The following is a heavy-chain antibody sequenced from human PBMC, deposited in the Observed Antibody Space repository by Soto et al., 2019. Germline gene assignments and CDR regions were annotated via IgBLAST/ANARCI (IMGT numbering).Heavy chain of an antibody. CDR2: IYYSGST. D-gene: IGHD2-15*01. CDR3: ARHTPAISISDH. CDR1: GGSISSSSYY. J-gene: IGHJ4*02. V-gene: IGHV4-39*01. Sequence: PSETLSLTCTVSGGSISSSSYYWGWIRQPPGKGLEWIGSIYYSGSTYYNPSLKSRVTISVDTSKNQFSLKLSSVTAADTAVYYCARHTPAISISDHWGQGTLVTSP.